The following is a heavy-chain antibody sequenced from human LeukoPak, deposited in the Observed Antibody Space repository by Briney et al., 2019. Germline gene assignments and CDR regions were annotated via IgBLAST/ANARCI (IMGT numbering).Heavy chain of an antibody. CDR2: IIPILGIA. J-gene: IGHJ4*02. CDR1: GGTFSSYA. Sequence: RASVKVSCKASGGTFSSYAISWVRQAPGQGLEWTGRIIPILGIANYAQKFQGRVTITADKSTSTAYMELSSLRSEDTAVYYCARDRVVGATTPGYYFDYWGQGTLVTVSS. V-gene: IGHV1-69*04. D-gene: IGHD1-26*01. CDR3: ARDRVVGATTPGYYFDY.